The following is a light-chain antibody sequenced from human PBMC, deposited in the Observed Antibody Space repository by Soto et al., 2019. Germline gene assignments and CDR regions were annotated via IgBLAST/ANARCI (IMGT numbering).Light chain of an antibody. V-gene: IGKV1-8*01. CDR2: AAS. J-gene: IGKJ1*01. CDR3: QQYYTYPWT. CDR1: QDISSY. Sequence: AIRMTQSPSSLSAATGDRVTITCRASQDISSYLAWYQQQPGKAPKLLIFAASTLQSGVPSRFSGSGSGTDFTLTISRLQSEDFATYHCQQYYTYPWTLGQGTKVDI.